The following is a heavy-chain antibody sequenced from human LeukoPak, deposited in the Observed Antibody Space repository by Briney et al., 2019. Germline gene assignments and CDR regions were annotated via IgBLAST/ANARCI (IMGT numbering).Heavy chain of an antibody. CDR1: GFTFSNYN. V-gene: IGHV3-21*01. Sequence: GGSLRLSCTASGFTFSNYNMHCVRQAPGKGLECGSSITSSSSYIYYADSVKGRYTASRDNAKNSLYLQTNSLSAEDTAVYYCARDPGIGDYWGQGTLVTVSS. J-gene: IGHJ4*02. CDR3: ARDPGIGDY. D-gene: IGHD1-26*01. CDR2: ITSSSSYI.